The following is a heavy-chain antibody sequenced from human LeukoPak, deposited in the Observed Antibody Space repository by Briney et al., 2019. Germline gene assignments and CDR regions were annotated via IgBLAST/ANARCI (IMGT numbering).Heavy chain of an antibody. Sequence: SETLSLTCTVSGFSISSSSYYWGWLRQPPGKGLEWIGSIYYSGSTYYNPSLKSRATISVDTSKNQFSLKLSSVTAADTAVYYCARRLRTIAAAGKGHFDYWGQGTLVTVSS. CDR1: GFSISSSSYY. D-gene: IGHD6-13*01. J-gene: IGHJ4*02. CDR2: IYYSGST. V-gene: IGHV4-39*01. CDR3: ARRLRTIAAAGKGHFDY.